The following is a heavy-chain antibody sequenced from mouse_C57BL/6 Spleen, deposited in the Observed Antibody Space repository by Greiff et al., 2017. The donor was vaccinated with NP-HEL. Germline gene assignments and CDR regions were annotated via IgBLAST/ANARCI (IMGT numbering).Heavy chain of an antibody. CDR2: FHPYNDDT. V-gene: IGHV1-47*01. D-gene: IGHD1-1*01. Sequence: QVQLQQSGAELVKPGASVKMSCKASGYTFTTYPIEWMRQTHGKRLEWIGNFHPYNDDTKYNEKFKGKATMTVENTSRTVFLKISRLTSDYSTVYYWARWDYCSCSYDYWGQGTTLTVSS. CDR3: ARWDYCSCSYDY. J-gene: IGHJ2*01. CDR1: GYTFTTYP.